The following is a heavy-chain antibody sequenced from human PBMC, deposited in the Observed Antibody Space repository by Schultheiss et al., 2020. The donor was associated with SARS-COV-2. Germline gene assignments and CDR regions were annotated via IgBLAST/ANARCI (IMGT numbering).Heavy chain of an antibody. CDR3: ARGGRQNWFDP. CDR1: GFTFSSYW. J-gene: IGHJ5*02. V-gene: IGHV3-74*01. D-gene: IGHD3/OR15-3a*01. CDR2: INSDGSST. Sequence: GGSLRLSCAASGFTFSSYWMHWVRQAPGKGLVWVSRINSDGSSTSYADSVKGRFTISRDNAKNSLYLQMNSLRAEDTAVYYCARGGRQNWFDPWGQGTLVTVSS.